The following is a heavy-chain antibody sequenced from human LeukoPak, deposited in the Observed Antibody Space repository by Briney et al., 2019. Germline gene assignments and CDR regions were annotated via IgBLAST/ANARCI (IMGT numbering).Heavy chain of an antibody. CDR3: ARDPPGRPYSSSSYG. D-gene: IGHD6-6*01. CDR2: MNPNSGNT. Sequence: ASVKVSCKASGYTFTSYDINWVRQATGQGLEWMGWMNPNSGNTGYAQKFQGRVTMTRDMSTSTVYMELSSLRSEDTAVYYCARDPPGRPYSSSSYGWGQGTLVTVSS. CDR1: GYTFTSYD. V-gene: IGHV1-8*01. J-gene: IGHJ4*02.